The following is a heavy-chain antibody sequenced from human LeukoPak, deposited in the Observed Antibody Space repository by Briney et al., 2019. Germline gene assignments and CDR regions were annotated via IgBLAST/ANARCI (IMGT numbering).Heavy chain of an antibody. D-gene: IGHD2-8*02. CDR3: ATTSKHCTGGCCFYPFDY. V-gene: IGHV1-18*01. Sequence: ASVKVSCKASGYTFTSYGISWVRQAPGQGLEWMGWISPYNGHTNYAQKLQGRVTMTTDTSTSTAYMELRSLRSDDTAVYFCATTSKHCTGGCCFYPFDYWGQGTLVTVSS. CDR2: ISPYNGHT. CDR1: GYTFTSYG. J-gene: IGHJ4*02.